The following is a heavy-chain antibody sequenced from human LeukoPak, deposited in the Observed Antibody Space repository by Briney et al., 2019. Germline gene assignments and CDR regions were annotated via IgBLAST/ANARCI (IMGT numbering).Heavy chain of an antibody. D-gene: IGHD1-1*01. V-gene: IGHV1-69*04. Sequence: SVKVSCKASGGTFSSYAISWVRQAPGQGLEWMGRIIPILGIANYAQKFQGRVTITADKSTSAAYMELSSLRSEDTAVYYCASTYFTTHHIDYWGQGTLVTVSS. CDR2: IIPILGIA. J-gene: IGHJ4*02. CDR1: GGTFSSYA. CDR3: ASTYFTTHHIDY.